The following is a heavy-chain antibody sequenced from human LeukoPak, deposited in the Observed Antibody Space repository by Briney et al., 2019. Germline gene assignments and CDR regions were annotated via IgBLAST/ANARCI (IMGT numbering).Heavy chain of an antibody. CDR1: GCTFTGYY. Sequence: GASVKVSCKASGCTFTGYYMHWVRQAPGQGLEWMGWINPNSGGTNYAQKFQGRVTMTRDTSISTAYMELSRLRSDDTAVYYCARDFGAAATYYYYMDVWGKGTTVTVSS. J-gene: IGHJ6*03. D-gene: IGHD2-2*01. V-gene: IGHV1-2*02. CDR2: INPNSGGT. CDR3: ARDFGAAATYYYYMDV.